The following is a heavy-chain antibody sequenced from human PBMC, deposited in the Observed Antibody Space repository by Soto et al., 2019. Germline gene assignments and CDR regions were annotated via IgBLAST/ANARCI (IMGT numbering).Heavy chain of an antibody. V-gene: IGHV1-69*01. CDR1: GGTFSSYA. D-gene: IGHD2-8*01. CDR2: IIPIFGTA. J-gene: IGHJ5*02. Sequence: QVPLVQSGAEVKKPGSSVKVSCKASGGTFSSYAISWVRQAPGQGLEWMGGIIPIFGTANYAQKFQGRVTITADESTSTAYMELSSLRSEDTAVYYCARSPLGYCTNGVCYGTGWFDPWGQGTLVTVSS. CDR3: ARSPLGYCTNGVCYGTGWFDP.